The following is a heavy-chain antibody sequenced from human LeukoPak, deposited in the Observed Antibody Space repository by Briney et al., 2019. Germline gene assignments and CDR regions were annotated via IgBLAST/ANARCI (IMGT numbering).Heavy chain of an antibody. J-gene: IGHJ4*02. Sequence: GRSLCPSSAVSRFAFCSYAMSWVRQAPGKGLEWVSGISGSGGSTYYADSVKGRFTISRDNSKNTLYLQMTSLRTADTAVYYCAKVMRTAPIVVAGTTVYFDYWGQGTLVTVSS. CDR1: RFAFCSYA. V-gene: IGHV3-23*01. CDR2: ISGSGGST. CDR3: AKVMRTAPIVVAGTTVYFDY. D-gene: IGHD6-19*01.